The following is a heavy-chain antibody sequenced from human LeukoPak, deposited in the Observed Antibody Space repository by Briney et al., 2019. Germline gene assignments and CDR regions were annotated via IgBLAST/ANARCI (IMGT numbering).Heavy chain of an antibody. CDR2: IIPIFGTA. V-gene: IGHV1-69*06. Sequence: GASVKVSCKASGGTFSSYASSWVRQAPGQGVEWMGRIIPIFGTANYAQKFQGRVTITADKSTSTAYMGLSSLRSEDTAVYYCATGMIVVASDAFDIWGQGTMVTVSS. CDR1: GGTFSSYA. D-gene: IGHD3-22*01. CDR3: ATGMIVVASDAFDI. J-gene: IGHJ3*02.